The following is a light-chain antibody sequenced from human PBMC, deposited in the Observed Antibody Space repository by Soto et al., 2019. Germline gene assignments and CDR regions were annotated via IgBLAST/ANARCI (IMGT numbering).Light chain of an antibody. CDR3: QQYGSAPRT. CDR2: GAS. J-gene: IGKJ1*01. V-gene: IGKV3-20*01. Sequence: EIVLTQSPGTLSLSPWERATLSCRASQSVSSSYLAWYQQKPGQAPRLLIYGASSRATGIPDRFSGSGSGTDFTLTISRLEPEDFAVYYCQQYGSAPRTFGQGTQGGYQ. CDR1: QSVSSSY.